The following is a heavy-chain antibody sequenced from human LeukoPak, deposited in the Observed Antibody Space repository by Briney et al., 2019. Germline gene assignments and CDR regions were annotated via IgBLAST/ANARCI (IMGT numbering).Heavy chain of an antibody. CDR1: GGSISSGGYY. Sequence: SETLSLTCTVSGGSISSGGYYWSRIRQHPGKGLEWIGYIYYSGSTYYNPSLKSRVTISVDTSKNQFSLKLSSVTAADTAVYYCARDSILTGYTYYFDYWGQGTLVTVSS. J-gene: IGHJ4*02. D-gene: IGHD3-9*01. CDR2: IYYSGST. V-gene: IGHV4-31*03. CDR3: ARDSILTGYTYYFDY.